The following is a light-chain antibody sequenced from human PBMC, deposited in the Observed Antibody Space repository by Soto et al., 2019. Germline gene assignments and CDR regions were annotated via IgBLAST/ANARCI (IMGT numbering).Light chain of an antibody. Sequence: DIQLTQSPSSLSASVGDRVTITCRASQSIGRSLNWYQQKPGKAPNLLIYAASSLQSGVPSRFSGTESGTDFTLTISSLQPEDFATYYCQQSYSAPLTFGGGTNVEI. CDR3: QQSYSAPLT. CDR1: QSIGRS. J-gene: IGKJ4*01. CDR2: AAS. V-gene: IGKV1-39*01.